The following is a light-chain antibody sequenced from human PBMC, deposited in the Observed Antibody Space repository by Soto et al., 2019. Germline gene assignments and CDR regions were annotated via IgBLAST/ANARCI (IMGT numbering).Light chain of an antibody. V-gene: IGKV1-39*01. Sequence: DIQVTQSPSSLSASVGDRVTITCRASHSISTYLNWYQQKPGKAPKLLIYVASSLQSGVPSRFSGSGSGKDFLITISSLPPEDVATYYCQQSYHPITFGQGTRLEI. CDR3: QQSYHPIT. CDR1: HSISTY. CDR2: VAS. J-gene: IGKJ5*01.